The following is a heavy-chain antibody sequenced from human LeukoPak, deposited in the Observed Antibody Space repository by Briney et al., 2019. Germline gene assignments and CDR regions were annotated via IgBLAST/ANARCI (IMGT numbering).Heavy chain of an antibody. CDR3: ARGESVLTANYSYNWFDP. Sequence: SQSLSLTCTVSGGSISIVGYYWSWIRHHPGKGLEWIGYIYFRGSTYYNPSLKSRVTRSVDTSKNQFSLRLSSVTAADTGVYYCARGESVLTANYSYNWFDPRGQRTLVTVSS. CDR2: IYFRGST. V-gene: IGHV4-31*03. CDR1: GGSISIVGYY. J-gene: IGHJ5*02. D-gene: IGHD3-9*01.